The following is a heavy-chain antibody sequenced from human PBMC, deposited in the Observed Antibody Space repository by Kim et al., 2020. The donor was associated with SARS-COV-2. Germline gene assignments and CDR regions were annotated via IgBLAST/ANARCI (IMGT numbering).Heavy chain of an antibody. Sequence: GGSLRLSCVASGFTFSNYAMHWVRQAPGKGLEWVAIIWYDGSNKYYADSVKGRFTISRDNSKNTLYLQMNSLRAEDTAVYYCAKDRMWFGEGFDYWGQGTLVTVSS. J-gene: IGHJ4*02. V-gene: IGHV3-33*06. CDR1: GFTFSNYA. CDR3: AKDRMWFGEGFDY. D-gene: IGHD3-10*01. CDR2: IWYDGSNK.